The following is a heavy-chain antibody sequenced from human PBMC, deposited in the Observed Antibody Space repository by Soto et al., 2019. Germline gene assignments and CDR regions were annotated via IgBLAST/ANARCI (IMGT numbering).Heavy chain of an antibody. V-gene: IGHV3-30*18. D-gene: IGHD2-15*01. CDR3: AKYRERLAVLIDATFRQYYYYQYGMDV. CDR1: GFTFSNYV. J-gene: IGHJ6*02. CDR2: IAYDGTNK. Sequence: QVQLGESGGGVVQPGRTLRLSCAASGFTFSNYVMHWVRQAPGKGLEWVAVIAYDGTNKYYADSVKGRFTISRDSSKNTLHLEMSSLKREDTAVYYCAKYRERLAVLIDATFRQYYYYQYGMDVWGQGTTVSVSS.